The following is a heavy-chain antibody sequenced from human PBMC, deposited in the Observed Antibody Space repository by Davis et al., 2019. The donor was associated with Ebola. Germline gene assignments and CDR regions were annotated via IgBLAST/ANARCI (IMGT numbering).Heavy chain of an antibody. Sequence: GESLKISCAASGFTFSSYEMNWVRQAPGKGLEWVSYISSSGSTIYYADSVKGRFTISRDNAKNSLYLQMNSLRAEDTAVYYCAKRMGWLRLGYFDLWGRGTLVTVSS. D-gene: IGHD5-12*01. CDR3: AKRMGWLRLGYFDL. J-gene: IGHJ2*01. V-gene: IGHV3-48*03. CDR1: GFTFSSYE. CDR2: ISSSGSTI.